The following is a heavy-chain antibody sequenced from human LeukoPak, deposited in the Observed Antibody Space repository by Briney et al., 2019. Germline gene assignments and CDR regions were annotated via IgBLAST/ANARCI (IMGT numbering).Heavy chain of an antibody. Sequence: IPSQTLSLTCTVSGGSINSGSYYWSWIRQPAGEGLEWIGCIYTSGSTNYNPSLKSRVTISVVTSKNQLSLKLSSVTAADAAVYYCARVGDYFWGKTDCGQG. J-gene: IGHJ4*02. CDR3: ARVGDYFWGKTD. CDR1: GGSINSGSYY. V-gene: IGHV4-61*02. D-gene: IGHD3-16*01. CDR2: IYTSGST.